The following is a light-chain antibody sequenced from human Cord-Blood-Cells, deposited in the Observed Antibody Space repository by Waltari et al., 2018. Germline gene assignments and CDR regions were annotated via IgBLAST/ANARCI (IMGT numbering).Light chain of an antibody. V-gene: IGKV1-39*01. Sequence: DIQMTQSPSSLSASVGDRVTITCRASQSISIYLNWYQQKPGKAPKLLIYAASSLQSGVPSRFSGSGSGTDFTLTISSLQPEDFATYYCQQSYSTPRATFGQGTRLEIK. CDR1: QSISIY. CDR2: AAS. J-gene: IGKJ5*01. CDR3: QQSYSTPRAT.